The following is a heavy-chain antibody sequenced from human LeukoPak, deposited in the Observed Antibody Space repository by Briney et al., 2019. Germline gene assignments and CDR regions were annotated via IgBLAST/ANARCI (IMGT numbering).Heavy chain of an antibody. D-gene: IGHD1-26*01. J-gene: IGHJ4*02. CDR2: INPSGGST. CDR3: ATRGSYHKYYFDY. Sequence: ASVKVPCKASGYSFGAYYMHWVRQAPGQGLDWMGVINPSGGSTSYALKFQDRVTVSRDTSTSTVYMELSSLRSDDTAVYFCATRGSYHKYYFDYWGQGTLVTVSS. V-gene: IGHV1-46*01. CDR1: GYSFGAYY.